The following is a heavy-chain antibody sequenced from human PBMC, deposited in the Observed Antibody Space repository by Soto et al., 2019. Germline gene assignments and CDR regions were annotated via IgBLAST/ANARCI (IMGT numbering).Heavy chain of an antibody. CDR2: IYYSGST. V-gene: IGHV4-59*01. Sequence: KPSETLSLTCTVSGGSISSYYWSWIRQPPGKGLEWIGYIYYSGSTNYNPSLKSRVTISVDTSKNQFSLKLSSVTAADTAVYYCARAPDYSNGFDYWGQGTLVTVSS. D-gene: IGHD4-4*01. CDR3: ARAPDYSNGFDY. J-gene: IGHJ4*02. CDR1: GGSISSYY.